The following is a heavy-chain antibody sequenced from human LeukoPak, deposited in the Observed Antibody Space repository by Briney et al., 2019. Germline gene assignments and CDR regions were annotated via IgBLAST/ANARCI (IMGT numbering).Heavy chain of an antibody. CDR3: ARGITIFGVVTRPDY. D-gene: IGHD3-3*01. V-gene: IGHV3-33*01. J-gene: IGHJ4*02. Sequence: GGSLRLPCAASGFTFSSYGMHWVRQAPGKGLEWVAVIWYDGSNKYYADSVKGRFTISRDNSKNTLYLQMNSLRAEDTAVYSCARGITIFGVVTRPDYWGQGTLVTVSS. CDR2: IWYDGSNK. CDR1: GFTFSSYG.